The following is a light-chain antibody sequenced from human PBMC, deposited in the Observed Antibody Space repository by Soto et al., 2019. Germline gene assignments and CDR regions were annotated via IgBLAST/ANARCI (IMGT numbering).Light chain of an antibody. CDR2: GVS. CDR1: ESVDFH. V-gene: IGKV3-15*01. Sequence: VLTQSPATLSLSPGKRATLSCRASESVDFHLAWYQQKPGQAPRLLIYGVSTRDTGVPDRFSGSASGTEFTLTISSLQSEDFAVYYCQQYNNWPRTFGQGTRLEIK. J-gene: IGKJ5*01. CDR3: QQYNNWPRT.